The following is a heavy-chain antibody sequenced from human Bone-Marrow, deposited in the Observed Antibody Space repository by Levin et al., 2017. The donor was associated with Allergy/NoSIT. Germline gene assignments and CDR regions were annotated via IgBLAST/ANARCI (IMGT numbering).Heavy chain of an antibody. J-gene: IGHJ1*01. CDR1: GFTFSSYG. D-gene: IGHD1-26*01. V-gene: IGHV3-33*01. Sequence: GGSLRLSCAASGFTFSSYGIHWVRQAPGKGLEWVASIWYDGTNENYADSVRGRLTISRDNFKDMVYLQMNSLRAEDTAVYYCATEGLGGSYYVYFQHWGQGTLVTVSS. CDR2: IWYDGTNE. CDR3: ATEGLGGSYYVYFQH.